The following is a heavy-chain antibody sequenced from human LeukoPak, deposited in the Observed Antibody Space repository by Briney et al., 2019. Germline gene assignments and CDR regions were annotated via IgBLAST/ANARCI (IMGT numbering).Heavy chain of an antibody. V-gene: IGHV3-30*03. CDR1: GFTFSSYG. D-gene: IGHD6-19*01. CDR2: ISYDGSNK. J-gene: IGHJ4*02. CDR3: ARGASSGWSTYYFDY. Sequence: PGGSLRLSCAASGFTFSSYGMHWVRQAPGKGLEWVAVISYDGSNKYYADCVKGRFTISRDNSKNTLYLQMNSLRAEDTAVYYCARGASSGWSTYYFDYWGQGTLVTVSS.